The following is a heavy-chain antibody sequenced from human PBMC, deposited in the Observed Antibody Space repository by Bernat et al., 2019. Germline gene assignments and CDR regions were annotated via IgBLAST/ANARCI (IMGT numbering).Heavy chain of an antibody. CDR3: ARDRVVIVATNQYYYGMDV. Sequence: EVQLVESGGGLVQPGGSLRLSCAASGFTFSSYSMNWVRQAPGNGLEWVSYISISSSTIYYADSVKGRFTISRDNDKNSLYLQMNSLRAEDTAVYYCARDRVVIVATNQYYYGMDVWGQGTTVTVSS. V-gene: IGHV3-48*01. CDR1: GFTFSSYS. J-gene: IGHJ6*02. CDR2: ISISSSTI. D-gene: IGHD5-12*01.